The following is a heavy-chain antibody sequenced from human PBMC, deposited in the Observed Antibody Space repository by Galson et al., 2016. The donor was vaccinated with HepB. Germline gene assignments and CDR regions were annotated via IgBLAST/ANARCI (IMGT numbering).Heavy chain of an antibody. CDR3: ARRGFSYSSGGWYFDR. Sequence: QSGAEVKKPGESLKISCKGSGYTFSTYWIGWVRQMPGKGLEWMGIIYPGDSDTRYSPSFQGQVTISADKSITTAYLQWSSLKASDTAMYYCARRGFSYSSGGWYFDRWGHGTLVTVSS. V-gene: IGHV5-51*01. CDR1: GYTFSTYW. CDR2: IYPGDSDT. J-gene: IGHJ2*01. D-gene: IGHD5-18*01.